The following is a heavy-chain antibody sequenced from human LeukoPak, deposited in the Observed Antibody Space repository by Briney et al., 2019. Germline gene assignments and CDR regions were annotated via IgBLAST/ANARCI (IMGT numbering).Heavy chain of an antibody. D-gene: IGHD2-15*01. J-gene: IGHJ6*03. CDR3: ARGSRCSGGSCYAYYYYYMDV. CDR2: IYYSGST. V-gene: IGHV4-59*11. Sequence: SETLSLTSTVSGGSISSHYWSWIRQPPGKGLEWIGYIYYSGSTNYNPSLKSRVTISVDTSKNQFSLKLSSVTAADTAVYHCARGSRCSGGSCYAYYYYYMDVWGKGTTVTVSS. CDR1: GGSISSHY.